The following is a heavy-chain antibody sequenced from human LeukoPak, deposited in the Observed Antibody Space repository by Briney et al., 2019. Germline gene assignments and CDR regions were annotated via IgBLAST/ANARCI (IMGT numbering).Heavy chain of an antibody. CDR1: GGSISNFY. V-gene: IGHV4-4*09. D-gene: IGHD1-1*01. J-gene: IGHJ4*02. CDR2: IYSSGGT. Sequence: SETLSLTCTVSGGSISNFYWSWIRQPPGKGLEWIGYIYSSGGTNYNPSLKSRLTVSLDTSKYQFSLKLTSVTAADTAVYYCVRYNWNDETFDYWGQGTLVTVSS. CDR3: VRYNWNDETFDY.